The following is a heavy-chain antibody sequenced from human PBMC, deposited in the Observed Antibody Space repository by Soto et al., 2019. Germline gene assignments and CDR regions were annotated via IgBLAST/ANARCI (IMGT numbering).Heavy chain of an antibody. J-gene: IGHJ5*02. CDR2: IYYSGST. CDR1: GGSISSYY. D-gene: IGHD3-10*01. Sequence: SETLSLTCTVSGGSISSYYWSWIRQPPGKGLEWIGYIYYSGSTNYNPSLKSRVTISVDTSKNQFSLKLSSVTAADTAVYYCGRDYYGSGGDRWFDPWGQGTLVTVSS. V-gene: IGHV4-59*01. CDR3: GRDYYGSGGDRWFDP.